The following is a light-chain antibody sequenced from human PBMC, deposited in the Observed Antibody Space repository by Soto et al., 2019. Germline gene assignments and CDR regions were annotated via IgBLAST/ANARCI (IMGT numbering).Light chain of an antibody. Sequence: QSVLTQPPSVSAAPGQKVTIACSGSSSNIGIDYVSWYQHIPGTAPKLLIYDDHHRPSGIPDRFSGSKSGTSATLDITGLQTGDDADYYCGTWDRSLSSVVFGGGTKLTVL. CDR1: SSNIGIDY. CDR2: DDH. V-gene: IGLV1-51*01. J-gene: IGLJ3*02. CDR3: GTWDRSLSSVV.